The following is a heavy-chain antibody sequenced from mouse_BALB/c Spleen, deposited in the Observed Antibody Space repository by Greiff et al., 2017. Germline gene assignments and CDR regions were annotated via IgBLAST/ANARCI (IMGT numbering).Heavy chain of an antibody. V-gene: IGHV8-8*01. Sequence: VTLKECGPGILQPSQTLSLTCSFSGFSLSTSGMSVGWIRQPSGKGLEWLAHIWWNDDKYYNPALKSRLTISKDTSNNQVFLKIASVVTADTATYYCAVYYGYDWFAYWGQGTLVTVSA. J-gene: IGHJ3*01. D-gene: IGHD2-2*01. CDR2: IWWNDDK. CDR1: GFSLSTSGMS. CDR3: AVYYGYDWFAY.